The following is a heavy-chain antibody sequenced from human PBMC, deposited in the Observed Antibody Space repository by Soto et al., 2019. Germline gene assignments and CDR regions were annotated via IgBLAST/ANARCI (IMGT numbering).Heavy chain of an antibody. CDR3: ATGGYCTTTSCYNFFDY. D-gene: IGHD2-2*02. CDR2: IYPCDSDT. Sequence: GESLKISCKGSGYSFATYWIGWVRQMPGKGLEWMGIIYPCDSDTRYSPSFQGQVTISADKSINTAYLQWSSLKASDTAMYYCATGGYCTTTSCYNFFDYWGQGSLVTVSS. J-gene: IGHJ4*02. V-gene: IGHV5-51*01. CDR1: GYSFATYW.